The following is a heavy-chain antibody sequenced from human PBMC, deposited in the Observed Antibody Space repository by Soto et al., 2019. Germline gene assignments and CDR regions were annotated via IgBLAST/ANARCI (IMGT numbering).Heavy chain of an antibody. Sequence: EVQLLESGGGLVQPGGSLRLSCAASGFTFSSYALRWVRQAPGKGLEWVSAISGSGGSTYYADSVKGRFTISRDNSKNTPFLQMNSLRAEDTAVYYCAKKVAGSEPFQYWGQGTLVTVSS. J-gene: IGHJ1*01. CDR3: AKKVAGSEPFQY. CDR2: ISGSGGST. D-gene: IGHD6-19*01. CDR1: GFTFSSYA. V-gene: IGHV3-23*01.